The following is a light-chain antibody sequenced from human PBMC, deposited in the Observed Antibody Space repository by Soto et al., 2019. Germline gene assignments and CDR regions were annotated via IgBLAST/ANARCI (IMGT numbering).Light chain of an antibody. Sequence: QSALTQPRSVSGSPGQSVTISCTGTSSDVGGYNYVSWYQQHPGKAPKLMIYDVSQRPSGVPDRFSGSKSGNTASLTISGLQAEDEADYYCCSYAGSQFLFGGGTKVTGL. CDR3: CSYAGSQFL. V-gene: IGLV2-11*01. CDR1: SSDVGGYNY. CDR2: DVS. J-gene: IGLJ2*01.